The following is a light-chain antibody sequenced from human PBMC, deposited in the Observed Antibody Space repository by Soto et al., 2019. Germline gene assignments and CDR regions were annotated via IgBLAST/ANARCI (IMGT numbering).Light chain of an antibody. CDR1: QSVSSN. Sequence: EIVMTQSPATLSVSPGERATLSCRASQSVSSNLAWYQQKPGQAPRLLIYGASTRATGIPARFSGSGSGTEFTLTISSLQSEDFAVYYCQQYNNRPSRTFGQGTKVDIK. CDR2: GAS. V-gene: IGKV3-15*01. CDR3: QQYNNRPSRT. J-gene: IGKJ1*01.